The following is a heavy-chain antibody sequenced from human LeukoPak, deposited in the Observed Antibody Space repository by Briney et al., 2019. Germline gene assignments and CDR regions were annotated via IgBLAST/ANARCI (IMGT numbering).Heavy chain of an antibody. CDR2: MCGTAGCT. D-gene: IGHD1-14*01. CDR1: GFTFQIYA. CDR3: ARDRPNYHEANGHYYNRDGDH. Sequence: GGSLRLSCAASGFTFQIYAMSWVRLAPGKGLQWVASMCGTAGCTFYTDSVKGRFTISRDNSKDTLYLQMNDLRADDTAIYYCARDRPNYHEANGHYYNRDGDHWGQGALVTVSS. J-gene: IGHJ5*02. V-gene: IGHV3-23*01.